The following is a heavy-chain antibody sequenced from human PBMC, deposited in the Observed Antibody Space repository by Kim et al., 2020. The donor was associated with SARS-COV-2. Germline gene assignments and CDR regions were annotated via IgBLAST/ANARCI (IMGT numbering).Heavy chain of an antibody. J-gene: IGHJ2*01. CDR2: IYHSGSS. CDR1: GGSIGSDGYS. Sequence: SETLSLTCAVSGGSIGSDGYSWSWLRQPPGKGLEWIGYIYHSGSSDYNWSLKSRASISVDRTQNQFSLKLNYGTAADTAGYYCVRAVDSRWYFDPWGRGT. D-gene: IGHD5-12*01. V-gene: IGHV4-30-2*01. CDR3: VRAVDSRWYFDP.